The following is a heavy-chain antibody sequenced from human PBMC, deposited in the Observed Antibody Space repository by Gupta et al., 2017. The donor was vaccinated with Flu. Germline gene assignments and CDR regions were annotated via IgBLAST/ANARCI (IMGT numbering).Heavy chain of an antibody. Sequence: MSWVRQAPGKGLEWVANINQDGSEKYYVDSVKGRFTISRDNAKNSLYLQMSSLRAEDTAVYYCASPPGLVLDVWGQGTTVTVSS. J-gene: IGHJ6*02. V-gene: IGHV3-7*01. CDR3: ASPPGLVLDV. CDR2: INQDGSEK. D-gene: IGHD4-17*01.